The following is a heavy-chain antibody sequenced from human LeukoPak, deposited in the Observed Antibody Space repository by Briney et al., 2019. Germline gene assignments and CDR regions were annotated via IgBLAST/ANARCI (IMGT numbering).Heavy chain of an antibody. CDR3: ARAYNDYGDLDAFDI. D-gene: IGHD4-17*01. CDR2: IKQDGSEK. Sequence: GGSLRLSCAASGVTFSSYWMSWVRQAPGKGLEWVANIKQDGSEKYYVDSVKGRFTISRDNAKNSLYLQMNSLRAEDTAVYYCARAYNDYGDLDAFDIWGQGTMVTVSS. CDR1: GVTFSSYW. V-gene: IGHV3-7*03. J-gene: IGHJ3*02.